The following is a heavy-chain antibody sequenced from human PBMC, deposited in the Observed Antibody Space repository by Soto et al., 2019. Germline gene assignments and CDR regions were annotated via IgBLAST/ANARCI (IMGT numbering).Heavy chain of an antibody. V-gene: IGHV4-34*01. CDR2: INHSGST. D-gene: IGHD3-10*01. CDR1: GGSFGGYY. J-gene: IGHJ6*02. Sequence: PSETLSLTCAVYGGSFGGYYWSWIRQPPGKGLEWIGEINHSGSTNYNPSLKSRVTISVDTSKNQFSLKLSSVTAADTAVYYCARGQVLLWFGELFRWYYGMDVWGQGTTVTVSS. CDR3: ARGQVLLWFGELFRWYYGMDV.